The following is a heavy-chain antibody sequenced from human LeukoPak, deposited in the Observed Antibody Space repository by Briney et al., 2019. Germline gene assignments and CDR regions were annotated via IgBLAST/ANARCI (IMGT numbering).Heavy chain of an antibody. V-gene: IGHV3-64*01. CDR2: IHSNGIST. CDR3: ARTQQWLATGGWYWFDT. D-gene: IGHD6-19*01. J-gene: IGHJ5*02. Sequence: GGSLRLSCAASGFTFSNYPIHWVRQAPGKGLEFVSSIHSNGISTYYGNSVKGRFTVSRDNSKNTVYLQMGSLREEDMAVHYCARTQQWLATGGWYWFDTWGQGTLVTVSS. CDR1: GFTFSNYP.